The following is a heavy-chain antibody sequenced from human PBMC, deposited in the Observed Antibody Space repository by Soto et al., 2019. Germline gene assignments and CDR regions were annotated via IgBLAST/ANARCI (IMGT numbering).Heavy chain of an antibody. D-gene: IGHD6-13*01. J-gene: IGHJ6*02. CDR3: ASYSSSWYENYYYYGMDV. V-gene: IGHV4-39*01. CDR2: IYYSGST. CDR1: GGSICSSSYY. Sequence: SETLSLTCTVSGGSICSSSYYWGWIRQPPGKGLEWIGSIYYSGSTYYNPSLKSRVTISVDTSKNQFSLKLSSVTAADTAVYYCASYSSSWYENYYYYGMDVWGQGTTVTVSS.